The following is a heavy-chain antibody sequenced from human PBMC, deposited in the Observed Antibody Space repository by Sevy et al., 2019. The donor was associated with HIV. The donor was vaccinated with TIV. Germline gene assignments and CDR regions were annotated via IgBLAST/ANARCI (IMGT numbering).Heavy chain of an antibody. J-gene: IGHJ6*03. CDR3: ARDVVVRGVFPTYYYHYYMDV. CDR1: GASITNYY. Sequence: SETLSLTCTVSGASITNYYWSWIRQPAGKGLEWIGRINTRGGTHYNPSLKSRVTMSLDTSQKHFSLKLTSVIAADTAVYYCARDVVVRGVFPTYYYHYYMDVWGKGTTVTVSS. D-gene: IGHD3-10*01. CDR2: INTRGGT. V-gene: IGHV4-4*07.